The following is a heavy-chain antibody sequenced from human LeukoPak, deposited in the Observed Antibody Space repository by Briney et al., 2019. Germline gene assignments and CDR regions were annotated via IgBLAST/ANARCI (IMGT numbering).Heavy chain of an antibody. CDR3: AKSRGSSTSAYAMDV. V-gene: IGHV3-23*01. Sequence: GGSLRLSCAASGFTFSSYAMSWARKAQGKGLDWVSGFSGIGGNTYYADSVKGRFTISRDNSKNTLYLQMNTLRAEDTAIYYCAKSRGSSTSAYAMDVWGQGTTVTVSS. CDR1: GFTFSSYA. J-gene: IGHJ6*02. D-gene: IGHD2-2*01. CDR2: FSGIGGNT.